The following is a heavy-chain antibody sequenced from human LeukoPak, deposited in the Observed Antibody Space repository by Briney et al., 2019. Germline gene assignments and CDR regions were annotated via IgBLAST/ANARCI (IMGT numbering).Heavy chain of an antibody. J-gene: IGHJ5*02. CDR1: GGSISSGGYY. CDR3: AREVITMVRGVILPYNWFDP. CDR2: IYYCGST. D-gene: IGHD3-10*01. V-gene: IGHV4-31*03. Sequence: SETLSLTCTVSGGSISSGGYYWSWIRQHPGKGLEWIGYIYYCGSTYYNPSLKSRVTISVDTSKNQFSLKLSSVTAADTAVYYCAREVITMVRGVILPYNWFDPWGQGTLVTVSS.